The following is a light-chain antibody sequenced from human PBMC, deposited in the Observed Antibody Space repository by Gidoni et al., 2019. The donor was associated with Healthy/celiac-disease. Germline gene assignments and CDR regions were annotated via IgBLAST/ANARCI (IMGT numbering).Light chain of an antibody. J-gene: IGKJ2*01. CDR1: QSLSSY. Sequence: IQMTQSPSSLSASVGHRVTITCRASQSLSSYLNWYQQKPGKSPKLLIYAASSLQSRVPCRFSGSGTGTDCSLTISGLQPEDCANYYCQQTHSTPYTFGQGTKLEIK. CDR3: QQTHSTPYT. V-gene: IGKV1-39*01. CDR2: AAS.